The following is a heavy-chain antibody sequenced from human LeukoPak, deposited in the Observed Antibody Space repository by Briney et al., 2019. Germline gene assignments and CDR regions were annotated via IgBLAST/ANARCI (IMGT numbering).Heavy chain of an antibody. CDR3: ARHYDILTGYPYGMDV. CDR2: IIPILGIA. CDR1: GGTFSSYA. D-gene: IGHD3-9*01. V-gene: IGHV1-69*04. J-gene: IGHJ6*02. Sequence: SVTVSCKASGGTFSSYAISWVRQAPGQGLEWMGRIIPILGIANYAQKFQGRVTITADKSTSTAYMELSSLRSEDTAVYYCARHYDILTGYPYGMDVWGQGTTVTVSS.